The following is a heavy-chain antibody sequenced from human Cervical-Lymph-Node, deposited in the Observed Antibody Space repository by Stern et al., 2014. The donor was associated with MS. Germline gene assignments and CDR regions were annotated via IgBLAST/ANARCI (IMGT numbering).Heavy chain of an antibody. J-gene: IGHJ4*02. CDR1: GITFNNHG. CDR2: ISHDGTVK. V-gene: IGHV3-30*18. D-gene: IGHD5-18*01. CDR3: AKETGKAGSSYESYFDY. Sequence: QLVQSGGGVVRPGRSLRLSCAASGITFNNHGMHWVRQAPGKGLEWVAVISHDGTVKHYADSVKGRFTIFRDNSKMYLQMNSPRADDTAVYYCAKETGKAGSSYESYFDYWGQGTLVTVSS.